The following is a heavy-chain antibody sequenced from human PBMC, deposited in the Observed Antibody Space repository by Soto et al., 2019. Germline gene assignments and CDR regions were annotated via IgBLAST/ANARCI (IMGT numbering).Heavy chain of an antibody. D-gene: IGHD2-2*01. CDR3: ANPHLVNCSSTSCYYYYGMDV. Sequence: GGSLRLSCAASGFTFSSYAMSWVRQAPGKGLEWVSAISGSGGSTYYADSVKGRFTISRDNSKNTLYLQMNSLRAEDTAVYYCANPHLVNCSSTSCYYYYGMDVWGQGTTVTVSS. CDR1: GFTFSSYA. CDR2: ISGSGGST. V-gene: IGHV3-23*01. J-gene: IGHJ6*02.